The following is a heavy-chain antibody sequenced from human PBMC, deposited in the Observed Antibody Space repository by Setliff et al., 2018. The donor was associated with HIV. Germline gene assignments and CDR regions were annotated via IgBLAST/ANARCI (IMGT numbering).Heavy chain of an antibody. Sequence: PSETLSLTCTVSGGSTSTYYWSWIRQPPGKGLEWIGYIYTSGSTNYNPSLRSRVTISVDTSKNHFSLRLSSVTAADTAVYYCASLDGSESPYTYYYMDVWGKGTAVTVSS. V-gene: IGHV4-4*08. J-gene: IGHJ6*03. CDR1: GGSTSTYY. D-gene: IGHD3-10*01. CDR2: IYTSGST. CDR3: ASLDGSESPYTYYYMDV.